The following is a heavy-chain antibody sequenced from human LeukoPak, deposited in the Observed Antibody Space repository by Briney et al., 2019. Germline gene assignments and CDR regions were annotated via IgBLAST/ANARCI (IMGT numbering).Heavy chain of an antibody. CDR3: ARGQWVYVPRGFDY. D-gene: IGHD6-13*01. Sequence: SETLSLTCAVYGGSFSGYYWSWIRQPPGKGLEWIGEINHSGSTNYNPSLKSRVTISVDTSKNQFSLKLSSVTAADTAVYYCARGQWVYVPRGFDYWGQGTLVTVSS. V-gene: IGHV4-34*01. CDR2: INHSGST. J-gene: IGHJ4*02. CDR1: GGSFSGYY.